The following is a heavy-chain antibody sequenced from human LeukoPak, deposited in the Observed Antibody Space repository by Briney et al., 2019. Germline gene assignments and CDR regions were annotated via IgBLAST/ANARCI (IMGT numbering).Heavy chain of an antibody. D-gene: IGHD3-3*01. Sequence: GGSLRLSCAASGFTFSSYAMHWVRQAPGKGLEWVAVISYDGSNKYYADSVKGRFTISRDNSKNTLYLQMNSLRAEDTAVYYRAKEFYDFWGGYYTGTFDYWGQGTLVTVSS. V-gene: IGHV3-30-3*01. CDR2: ISYDGSNK. J-gene: IGHJ4*02. CDR3: AKEFYDFWGGYYTGTFDY. CDR1: GFTFSSYA.